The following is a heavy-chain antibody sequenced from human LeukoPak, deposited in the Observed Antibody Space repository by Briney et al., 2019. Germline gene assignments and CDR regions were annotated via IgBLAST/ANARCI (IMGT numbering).Heavy chain of an antibody. J-gene: IGHJ4*02. D-gene: IGHD5-18*01. CDR2: INAGNGDT. CDR3: AREQGNVGYGYYFDY. V-gene: IGHV1-3*01. Sequence: ASVKVSCKASGYTFTSYAMHWVRQAPGQSLEWMGWINAGNGDTKYSQKFQGRVTFTRDTSASTAYMELSGLRSEDTAVYYCAREQGNVGYGYYFDYWGQGTLVTVSS. CDR1: GYTFTSYA.